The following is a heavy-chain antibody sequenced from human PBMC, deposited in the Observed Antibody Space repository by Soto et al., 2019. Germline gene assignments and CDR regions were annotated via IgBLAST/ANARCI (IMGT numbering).Heavy chain of an antibody. CDR2: TNSDGTDS. D-gene: IGHD3-22*01. CDR1: GFDFEDYA. CDR3: AKSLYYYDSSPLDH. J-gene: IGHJ4*02. Sequence: GGSLRLSCAAAGFDFEDYAMHWVRQVPGKGLEWVSLTNSDGTDSYYADSVKGRFTISRDNAKTTLYLQMDRLRPEDTALYFCAKSLYYYDSSPLDHWGQGTMVTVSS. V-gene: IGHV3-43D*04.